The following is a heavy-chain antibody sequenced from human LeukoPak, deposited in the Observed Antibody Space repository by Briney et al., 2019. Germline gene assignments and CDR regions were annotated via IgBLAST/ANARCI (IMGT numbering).Heavy chain of an antibody. CDR2: INPNSGGT. D-gene: IGHD6-13*01. Sequence: ASVKVSCKASRHYMHWVRQAPGPGLARMGWINPNSGGTKYAQKFQGRVSMTRDTSISTAYMGLSRLRSDDTAVYYCARGKSATAPDSNWYLDLWGRGTLVTVSS. CDR3: ARGKSATAPDSNWYLDL. CDR1: RHY. V-gene: IGHV1-2*02. J-gene: IGHJ2*01.